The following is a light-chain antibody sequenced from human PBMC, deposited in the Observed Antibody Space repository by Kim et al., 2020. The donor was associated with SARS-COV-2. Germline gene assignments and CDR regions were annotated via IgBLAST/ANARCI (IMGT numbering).Light chain of an antibody. CDR1: SSAVGGYNY. J-gene: IGLJ3*02. CDR2: EVS. CDR3: ASYADNNNLV. V-gene: IGLV2-8*01. Sequence: SAPISSTVTSSAVGGYNYVSWYQQHPGNAPKLMVYEVSKRPSGVPDRFSGSKAGNTASLTVSGLQADDEANYYCASYADNNNLVFGGGTKLTVL.